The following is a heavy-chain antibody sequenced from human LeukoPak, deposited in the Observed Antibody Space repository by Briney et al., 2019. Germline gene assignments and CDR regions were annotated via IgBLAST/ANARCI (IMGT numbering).Heavy chain of an antibody. D-gene: IGHD3-3*01. CDR3: AREGYDFWSAYYYGMDV. Sequence: SQTLSLTCTVSGGSISSGGYYWSWIRQHPGKDLEWIVYIYYSGSTYYNPSLKSRVTISVDTSKNQFSLKLSSVTAADTAVYYCAREGYDFWSAYYYGMDVWGQGTTVTVSS. CDR2: IYYSGST. V-gene: IGHV4-31*03. J-gene: IGHJ6*02. CDR1: GGSISSGGYY.